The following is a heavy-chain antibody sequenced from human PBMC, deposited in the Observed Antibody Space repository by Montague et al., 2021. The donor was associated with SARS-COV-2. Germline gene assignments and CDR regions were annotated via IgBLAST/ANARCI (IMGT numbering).Heavy chain of an antibody. CDR1: GGSISSYY. J-gene: IGHJ4*02. CDR3: ARHGKTRIAMIVVVIGYFDY. V-gene: IGHV4-59*08. D-gene: IGHD3-22*01. Sequence: SETLSLTCTVSGGSISSYYWSWIRQPPGKGLEWIGYIYYSGSTNYNPSPKSRVTISVDTSKNQFSLKLSSVTAADTAVYYCARHGKTRIAMIVVVIGYFDYWGQGTLVTVSS. CDR2: IYYSGST.